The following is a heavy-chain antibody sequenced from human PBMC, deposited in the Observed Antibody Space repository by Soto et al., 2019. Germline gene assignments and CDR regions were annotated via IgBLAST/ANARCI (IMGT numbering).Heavy chain of an antibody. V-gene: IGHV3-74*01. CDR2: INTEGSST. CDR3: ARKDILTGLDY. J-gene: IGHJ4*02. Sequence: EVLLVESGGNLVQPGGSLRLSCAASGFTFTSYWMHWVRQAPGMGLVWVARINTEGSSTSYADAVKGRFTISRDNAKNTLYLQMDSLRAEDTAVYYCARKDILTGLDYWGQGTLVSVSS. D-gene: IGHD3-9*01. CDR1: GFTFTSYW.